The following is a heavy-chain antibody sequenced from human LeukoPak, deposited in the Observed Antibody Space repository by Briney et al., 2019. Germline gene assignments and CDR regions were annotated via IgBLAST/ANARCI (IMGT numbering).Heavy chain of an antibody. CDR1: GFSPTDNGVG. V-gene: IGHV2-5*02. D-gene: IGHD3-10*01. Sequence: SGPTLVRPTQTLTLTCTFSGFSPTDNGVGVGWIRQPPGKALEWLALVYWDDDKRYSPSLQTRLTVTTDTSKNQVVLTMTNVDPVDTGTYFCAHKGGFGELSYWGPGTLVIVSS. J-gene: IGHJ4*02. CDR2: VYWDDDK. CDR3: AHKGGFGELSY.